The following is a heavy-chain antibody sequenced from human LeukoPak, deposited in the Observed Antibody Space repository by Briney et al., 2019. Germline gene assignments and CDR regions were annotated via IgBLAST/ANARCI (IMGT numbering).Heavy chain of an antibody. J-gene: IGHJ4*02. D-gene: IGHD4-23*01. Sequence: GGSLRLSCAPSRFTFTSDAMSWGRQAPGKGLEWISAISGSGGSTYYADSVKGRFTISRDNSKNTLYLQMNSLRAEDTAVYYCAKDDYGDNSGMIDYWGQGTLVTVSS. CDR1: RFTFTSDA. V-gene: IGHV3-23*01. CDR3: AKDDYGDNSGMIDY. CDR2: ISGSGGST.